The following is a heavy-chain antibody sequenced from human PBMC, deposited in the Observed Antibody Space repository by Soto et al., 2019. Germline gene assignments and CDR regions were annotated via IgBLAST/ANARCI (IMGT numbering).Heavy chain of an antibody. CDR1: GFTFSSYG. Sequence: QVQLVESGGGVVQPGRSLRLSCAASGFTFSSYGMHWVRQAPGKGLEWVAVISYDGINKYYADSVKGRFTISRDNSKNTLYLQMNSLRAEDTAVYYCAKGPAIVLVPVAMNYYYGMDVWGQGTKVTVSS. CDR3: AKGPAIVLVPVAMNYYYGMDV. J-gene: IGHJ6*02. CDR2: ISYDGINK. D-gene: IGHD2-2*01. V-gene: IGHV3-30*18.